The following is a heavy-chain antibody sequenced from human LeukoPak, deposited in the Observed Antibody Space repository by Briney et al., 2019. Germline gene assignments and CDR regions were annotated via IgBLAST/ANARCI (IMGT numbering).Heavy chain of an antibody. CDR3: VRDGGVSGYDLLDY. D-gene: IGHD5-12*01. CDR2: INQDGSKE. J-gene: IGHJ4*02. Sequence: GGSLRLSCAASGFTFSNYWMTWVRQAPGKGLEWVAHINQDGSKEYYIDSVKARFTISRDNAKNSLSLQMNSLRAEDTAVYYCVRDGGVSGYDLLDYWGQGTLVTVSS. V-gene: IGHV3-7*01. CDR1: GFTFSNYW.